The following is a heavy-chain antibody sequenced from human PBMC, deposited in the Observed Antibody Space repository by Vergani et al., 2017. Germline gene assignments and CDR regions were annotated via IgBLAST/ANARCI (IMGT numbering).Heavy chain of an antibody. D-gene: IGHD1-1*01. J-gene: IGHJ4*02. CDR2: IYPADSDT. CDR3: ARHTTYTDS. V-gene: IGHV5-51*01. CDR1: EYSFGNYW. Sequence: EVELVQSGPEMRKPGESLQISCKGSEYSFGNYWIGWVRQMPGKGLEWMGIIYPADSDTRYSPSFQGQVTISADKSISTAFLQWDSLKASDTALYYCARHTTYTDSWGQGTLVTV.